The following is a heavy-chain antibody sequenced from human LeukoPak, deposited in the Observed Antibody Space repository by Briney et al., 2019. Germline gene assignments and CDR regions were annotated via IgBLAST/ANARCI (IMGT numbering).Heavy chain of an antibody. CDR3: ASVLRFLEWLLPEFDP. Sequence: GGSLRLSCAASGFTFSSYAMHWVRQAPGKGLEWVAVISYDGSNKYYAYSVKGRFTISRDNSKNTLYLQMNSLRAEDTAVYYCASVLRFLEWLLPEFDPWGQGTLVTVSS. V-gene: IGHV3-30*01. CDR1: GFTFSSYA. J-gene: IGHJ5*02. D-gene: IGHD3-3*01. CDR2: ISYDGSNK.